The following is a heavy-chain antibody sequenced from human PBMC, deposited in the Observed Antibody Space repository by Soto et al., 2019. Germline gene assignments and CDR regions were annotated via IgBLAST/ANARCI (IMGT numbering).Heavy chain of an antibody. CDR1: GFTFSSYG. CDR2: ISYDGSNK. Sequence: QVQLVESGGGVVQPGRSLRLSCAASGFTFSSYGMHWVRQAPGKGLEWVAVISYDGSNKYYADSVKGRFTISRDNSKNTLYLKMNRLRAEDTAVYYCAPWFGAFDYWGQGTLVTVSS. D-gene: IGHD3-10*01. CDR3: APWFGAFDY. V-gene: IGHV3-30*03. J-gene: IGHJ4*02.